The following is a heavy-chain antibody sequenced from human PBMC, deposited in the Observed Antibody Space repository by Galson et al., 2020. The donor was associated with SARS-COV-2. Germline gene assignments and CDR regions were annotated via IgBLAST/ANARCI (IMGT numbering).Heavy chain of an antibody. V-gene: IGHV3-21*01. Sequence: TGGSLRLSCAASGFTLSSYSMNWVRQAPGKGLEWVSSISSSSSYIYYAESVKGRFPISRDNAKNSLYLQMNSLRAEDTAVYYCSRDSITIFGVVITRSDYYGMDVWGQGTTVTVSS. J-gene: IGHJ6*02. CDR2: ISSSSSYI. D-gene: IGHD3-3*01. CDR3: SRDSITIFGVVITRSDYYGMDV. CDR1: GFTLSSYS.